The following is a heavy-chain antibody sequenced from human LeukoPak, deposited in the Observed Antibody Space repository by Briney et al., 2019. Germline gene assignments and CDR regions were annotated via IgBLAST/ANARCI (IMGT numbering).Heavy chain of an antibody. D-gene: IGHD2-15*01. CDR2: IYYSGST. CDR3: ARHAASYCSGGSCYSGSDRHFDY. Sequence: PSETLSLTCTVSGGSLSSYYWSWIRQPPGKGLEWIGNIYYSGSTNYNPSLKSRVTISVDTSKNQFSLKLSSVTAADTAVYYCARHAASYCSGGSCYSGSDRHFDYWGQGTLVTVSS. V-gene: IGHV4-59*01. J-gene: IGHJ4*02. CDR1: GGSLSSYY.